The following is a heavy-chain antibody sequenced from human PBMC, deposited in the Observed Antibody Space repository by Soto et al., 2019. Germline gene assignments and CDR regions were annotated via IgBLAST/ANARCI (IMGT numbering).Heavy chain of an antibody. Sequence: ETLSLTCTVSGGSISSYYWSWIRQHPGKGLEWIGYIYYSGSTNYNPSLKSRVTISVDTSKNQFSLKLSSVTAADTAVYYCAREANGVSPTFDYWGQGTLVTVSS. V-gene: IGHV4-59*12. D-gene: IGHD2-8*01. J-gene: IGHJ4*02. CDR3: AREANGVSPTFDY. CDR1: GGSISSYY. CDR2: IYYSGST.